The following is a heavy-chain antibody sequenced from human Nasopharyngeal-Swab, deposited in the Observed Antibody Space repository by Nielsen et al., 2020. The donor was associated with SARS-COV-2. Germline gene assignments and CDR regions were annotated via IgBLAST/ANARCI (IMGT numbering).Heavy chain of an antibody. J-gene: IGHJ4*02. Sequence: WIRQPPGKGLEWVANIKQDGSEKYYVDSVKGRFTISRDNAKNSLYLQMNSLRAEDTAVYYCARDKSVRNWGQGTLVTVSS. CDR2: IKQDGSEK. CDR3: ARDKSVRN. D-gene: IGHD3-22*01. V-gene: IGHV3-7*01.